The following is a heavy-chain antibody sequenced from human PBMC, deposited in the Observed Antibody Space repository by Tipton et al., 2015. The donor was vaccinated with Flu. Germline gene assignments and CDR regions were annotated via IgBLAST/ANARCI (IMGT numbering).Heavy chain of an antibody. J-gene: IGHJ2*01. CDR3: VRDHRDRSGFYPVGYFDL. CDR1: GYTFTTYD. D-gene: IGHD3-22*01. V-gene: IGHV1-18*01. Sequence: QLVQSGGEVKKPGVSVKVSCKASGYTFTTYDISWVRQPPGQGPEWMGWVSGFSGNTKYAQKFQGRISMTTDTSTSTAYMVLRSLRSDVTAVDFCVRDHRDRSGFYPVGYFDLWGRGTLVAVSS. CDR2: VSGFSGNT.